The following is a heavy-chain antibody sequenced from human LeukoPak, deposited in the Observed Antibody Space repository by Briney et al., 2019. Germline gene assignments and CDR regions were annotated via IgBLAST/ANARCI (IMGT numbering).Heavy chain of an antibody. CDR2: MSPKGGGT. Sequence: ASVKVSCKASGYTFTGYYIHWVRQAPGQGLEWMGWMSPKGGGTNYGQKFQGRVTMTTDTSIDTAYMELTNLRPDDTAVYYCARGGDYDILTGYYPYYFDYWGQGTLVTVSS. CDR1: GYTFTGYY. V-gene: IGHV1-2*02. J-gene: IGHJ4*02. CDR3: ARGGDYDILTGYYPYYFDY. D-gene: IGHD3-9*01.